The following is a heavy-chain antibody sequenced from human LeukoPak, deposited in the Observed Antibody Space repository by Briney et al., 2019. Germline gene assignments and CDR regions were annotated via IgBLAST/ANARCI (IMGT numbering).Heavy chain of an antibody. CDR1: GFTVSSKY. J-gene: IGHJ4*02. CDR2: INSGGTT. D-gene: IGHD6-19*01. Sequence: QPEGSLRLSCVASGFTVSSKYMAWVRQGPGKGPEWVSFINSGGTTMYADSVKGRFTISRDFSKNTLNLQMNSLRAEDTAVYYCATIVSDSSGWYHFDRWGQGALVTVSS. V-gene: IGHV3-66*01. CDR3: ATIVSDSSGWYHFDR.